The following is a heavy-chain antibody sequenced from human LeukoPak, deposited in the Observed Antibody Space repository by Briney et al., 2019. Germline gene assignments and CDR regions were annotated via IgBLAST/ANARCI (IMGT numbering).Heavy chain of an antibody. CDR2: IYHSGST. D-gene: IGHD1-1*01. CDR1: GGSISTSNYY. J-gene: IGHJ6*03. Sequence: SETLSLTCTVSGGSISTSNYYWGWIRQPPGKGLEWIGSIYHSGSTYYNPSLKSRVTISVDTSKNQFSLKLSSVTAADTAVYYCARVCGNWNPRYYMDVWGKGTTVTVSS. CDR3: ARVCGNWNPRYYMDV. V-gene: IGHV4-39*07.